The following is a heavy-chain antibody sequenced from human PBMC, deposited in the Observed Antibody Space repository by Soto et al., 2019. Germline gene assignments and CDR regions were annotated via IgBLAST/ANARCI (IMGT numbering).Heavy chain of an antibody. J-gene: IGHJ6*02. Sequence: SGPTLVNPTQSLTLTCSFSGFSLTTTEVAVGWIRQPPGKALEWLALIYWDDDKRYSPSLKSSLTITKDTSKSQVVLTMTNMDPVDTATYYCARIYVLVPKVWSDYYYGMDVWGQGTTVTVSS. D-gene: IGHD3-10*02. CDR3: ARIYVLVPKVWSDYYYGMDV. CDR2: IYWDDDK. V-gene: IGHV2-5*02. CDR1: GFSLTTTEVA.